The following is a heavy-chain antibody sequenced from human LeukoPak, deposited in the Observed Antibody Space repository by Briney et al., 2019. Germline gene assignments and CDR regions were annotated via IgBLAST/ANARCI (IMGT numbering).Heavy chain of an antibody. D-gene: IGHD3-9*01. V-gene: IGHV5-51*01. Sequence: GESLKISCKGSGYSFTSYWIGWVRQMPGKGLEWVGIIYPGDSDTRYSPSFQGQVTISADKSISTAYLQWSSLKASDTAMYYCARKVVLRYFDWLGAFDIWGQGTMVTVSS. CDR1: GYSFTSYW. J-gene: IGHJ3*02. CDR2: IYPGDSDT. CDR3: ARKVVLRYFDWLGAFDI.